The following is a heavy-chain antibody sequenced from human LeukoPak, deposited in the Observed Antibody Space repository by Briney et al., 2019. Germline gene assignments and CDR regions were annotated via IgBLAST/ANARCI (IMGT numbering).Heavy chain of an antibody. Sequence: GRSLRLSCAASGFTFSSYGMHWVRQAPGKGLEWVAVIWYDGSNKYYADSVKGRFTISRDNSKNTLYLQMNSLRAEDTAVYYCAKNGGVTTNYYYYYMDVWGKGTTVTVSS. J-gene: IGHJ6*03. CDR1: GFTFSSYG. V-gene: IGHV3-33*06. CDR2: IWYDGSNK. CDR3: AKNGGVTTNYYYYYMDV. D-gene: IGHD4-11*01.